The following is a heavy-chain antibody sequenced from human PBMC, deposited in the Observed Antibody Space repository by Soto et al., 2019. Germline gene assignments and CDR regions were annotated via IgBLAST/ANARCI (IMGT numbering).Heavy chain of an antibody. V-gene: IGHV1-18*04. CDR1: GYTFTSYG. D-gene: IGHD6-19*01. CDR3: ARAFRVAGRFDP. Sequence: RASVKVSCKASGYTFTSYGISWVRQAAGQGREWMGWISAYNGNTNYAQKLQGRGTMTTDTSTSTAYMGLRSLRSDDTAVYYCARAFRVAGRFDPWGQGTLVTVSS. CDR2: ISAYNGNT. J-gene: IGHJ5*02.